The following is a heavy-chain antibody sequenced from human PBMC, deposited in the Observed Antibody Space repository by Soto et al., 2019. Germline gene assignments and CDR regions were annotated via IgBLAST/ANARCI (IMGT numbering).Heavy chain of an antibody. V-gene: IGHV1-18*01. Sequence: ASVKVSCKASGYTFTSYGISWGRQAPVQGLECMGWISPYNCNTNYAQRLQDRVTMTTHTSTSTAYMELWSLRSVVTAVYCCASGELDSDYWGQGTLGTV. J-gene: IGHJ4*02. CDR1: GYTFTSYG. CDR3: ASGELDSDY. D-gene: IGHD1-26*01. CDR2: ISPYNCNT.